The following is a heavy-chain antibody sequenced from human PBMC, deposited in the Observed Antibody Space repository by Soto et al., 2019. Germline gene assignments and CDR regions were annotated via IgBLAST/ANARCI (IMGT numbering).Heavy chain of an antibody. Sequence: GGSLKLSCAASGFTFSNYPMSWVRQRPGEGLEWVSALSDSGNTYYVDSVKGRFTISRDDSNNTLFLQMDSLRAEDTAIYYCARGGSVSGLYYFDYWGQGA. CDR2: LSDSGNT. CDR1: GFTFSNYP. CDR3: ARGGSVSGLYYFDY. D-gene: IGHD6-19*01. V-gene: IGHV3-23*01. J-gene: IGHJ4*02.